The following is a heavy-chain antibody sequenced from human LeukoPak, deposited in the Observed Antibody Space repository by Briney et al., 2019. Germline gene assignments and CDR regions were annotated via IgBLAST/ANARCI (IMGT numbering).Heavy chain of an antibody. CDR2: ISAFNGNT. Sequence: ASVKVSCKASGYTFTSYGISWVRQAPGQGLEWMGWISAFNGNTNYAQKLQGRVTMTTDTSTSTTYMELRSLRSDDTAVYYCALIAAAGYFDPWGQGTLVTVSS. CDR1: GYTFTSYG. V-gene: IGHV1-18*04. D-gene: IGHD6-13*01. J-gene: IGHJ5*02. CDR3: ALIAAAGYFDP.